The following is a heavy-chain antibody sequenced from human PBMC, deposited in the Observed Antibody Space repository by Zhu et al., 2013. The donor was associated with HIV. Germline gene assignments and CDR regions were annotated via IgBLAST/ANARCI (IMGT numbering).Heavy chain of an antibody. J-gene: IGHJ4*02. CDR2: IIPIFGRP. V-gene: IGHV1-69*01. D-gene: IGHD6-6*01. CDR3: VLRPKYSHPSEAHLPFDY. Sequence: QVQLVQSGAEVKKPGSSVKVSCKTSGDTFSTYAISWVRQAPGQGLDWMGGIIPIFGRPNYAQKFQGRVTITADVSTSTASLTLSSLTLADTALYYCVLRPKYSHPSEAHLPFDYWAWEPWSPSPQ. CDR1: GDTFSTYA.